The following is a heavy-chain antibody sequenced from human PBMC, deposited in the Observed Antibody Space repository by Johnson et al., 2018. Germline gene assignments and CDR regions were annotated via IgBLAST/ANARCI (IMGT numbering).Heavy chain of an antibody. CDR1: GLTFSNYV. J-gene: IGHJ6*03. Sequence: VQLVQSWGGLVQPGGSLRLSCAASGLTFSNYVMSWVRQVPGKGLEWVSGTSGTGGSRYYADFVRGRFASSRDNSKNTLYLQMNSRTGEDTAVYYCAREARARTPIYYYSDVWGKWTTVTVSS. CDR2: TSGTGGSR. V-gene: IGHV3-23*04. D-gene: IGHD1-14*01. CDR3: AREARARTPIYYYSDV.